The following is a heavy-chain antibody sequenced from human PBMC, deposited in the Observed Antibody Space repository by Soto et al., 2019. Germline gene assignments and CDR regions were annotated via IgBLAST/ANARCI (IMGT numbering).Heavy chain of an antibody. V-gene: IGHV3-23*01. J-gene: IGHJ5*02. CDR3: XXDXXXXRXVIHXXFXP. D-gene: IGHD3-10*01. Sequence: GGSLRLSCAASGLTFSSYAMSWVRQAPGKGLEWVSAISGSGGSTYYADSVKGRFTISRDNSKNTLYLQMNSLRAEDTADFFXXXDXXXXRXVIHXXFXPXXXGXXVT. CDR1: GLTFSSYA. CDR2: ISGSGGST.